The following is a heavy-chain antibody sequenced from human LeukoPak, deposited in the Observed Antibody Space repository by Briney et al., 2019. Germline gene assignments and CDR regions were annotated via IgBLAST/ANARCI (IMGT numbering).Heavy chain of an antibody. CDR3: AREDWFHFDY. D-gene: IGHD3-10*01. CDR2: INKDATAK. V-gene: IGHV3-7*03. CDR1: GFAFSSSW. Sequence: GGSLGLSCAASGFAFSSSWMSWVRQAPGKGLEWVANINKDATAKYYVDSVKGRFTISRDNAKNSLYLQMNGLRAEDTAVYYCAREDWFHFDYWGQGTLVTVSS. J-gene: IGHJ4*02.